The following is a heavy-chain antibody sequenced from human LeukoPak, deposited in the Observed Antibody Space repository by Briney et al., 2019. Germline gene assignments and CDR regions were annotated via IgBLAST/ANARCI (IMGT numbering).Heavy chain of an antibody. CDR3: ARPTYEVYFDY. Sequence: SETLSLTCTVSGGSISSYNWSWIRQPPGKGLEWIWYIYYSGSTNYNPSLKSRVTISVDTSKNQFSLKLSSVTAADTAVYYCARPTYEVYFDYWGQGTLVTVSS. V-gene: IGHV4-59*08. CDR2: IYYSGST. CDR1: GGSISSYN. D-gene: IGHD2/OR15-2a*01. J-gene: IGHJ4*02.